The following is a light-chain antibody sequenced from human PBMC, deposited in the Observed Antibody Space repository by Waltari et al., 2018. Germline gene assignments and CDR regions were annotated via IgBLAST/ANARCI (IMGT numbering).Light chain of an antibody. CDR1: SGHSSNV. Sequence: QLVLTQSPSASASLGASVKLTCTLSSGHSSNVIAWLQQRPEKGPRYLMKVNSDGSHNKGDEIPDRFSGSSSGAERYLTISSRQSEDEGDYYCQTGGHGTWVFGGGTKLTVL. CDR2: VNSDGSH. V-gene: IGLV4-69*01. CDR3: QTGGHGTWV. J-gene: IGLJ3*02.